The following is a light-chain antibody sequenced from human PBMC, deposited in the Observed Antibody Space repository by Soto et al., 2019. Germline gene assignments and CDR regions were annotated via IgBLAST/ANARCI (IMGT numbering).Light chain of an antibody. V-gene: IGKV3-15*01. CDR2: GAY. CDR3: QQHNTWPPWT. J-gene: IGKJ1*01. CDR1: QSVGTN. Sequence: EIVMTQAQDTVSVSPGERATLSCRASQSVGTNLAWYQQKPGQAPRLLIYGAYTRATGIPARCSGSGSGTEFTHTISSLQSEDFAIYYCQQHNTWPPWTVGQGTKVEIK.